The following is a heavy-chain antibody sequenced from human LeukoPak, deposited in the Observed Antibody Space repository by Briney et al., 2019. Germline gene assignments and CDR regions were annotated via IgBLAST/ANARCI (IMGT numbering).Heavy chain of an antibody. Sequence: PGGSLRLSCAASGFTFSSYGMHWVRQAPGKGLEWVAVISYDGSNKYYADSVKGRFTISRDNSKNTLYLQMNSLRAEDTAVYYCAKSSSGSYGLDYWGQGTLVTVSS. V-gene: IGHV3-30*18. CDR3: AKSSSGSYGLDY. CDR2: ISYDGSNK. D-gene: IGHD1-26*01. J-gene: IGHJ4*02. CDR1: GFTFSSYG.